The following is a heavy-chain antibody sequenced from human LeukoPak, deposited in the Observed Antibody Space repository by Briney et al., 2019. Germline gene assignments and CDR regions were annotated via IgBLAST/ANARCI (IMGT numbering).Heavy chain of an antibody. CDR3: ARAPGEYQLLDERFDP. D-gene: IGHD2-2*01. CDR2: ISRFSTTI. J-gene: IGHJ5*02. V-gene: IGHV3-48*01. Sequence: GGSLRLSCAASGFSFSGYSMAWVRQAPGKGLEWVSYISRFSTTIHYADSVKGRFTISRDNVNNSLFLQMNSLRAEDTAVYYCARAPGEYQLLDERFDPWGQGTLVTVSS. CDR1: GFSFSGYS.